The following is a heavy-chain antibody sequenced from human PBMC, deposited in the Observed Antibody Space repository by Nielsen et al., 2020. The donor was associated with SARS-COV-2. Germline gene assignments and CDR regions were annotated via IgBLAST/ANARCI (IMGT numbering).Heavy chain of an antibody. V-gene: IGHV3-9*01. CDR2: ISWNSGSI. D-gene: IGHD5-12*01. CDR3: GTGGGYDC. J-gene: IGHJ4*02. CDR1: GFTFDDYA. Sequence: GGSLRLSCAASGFTFDDYAMHWVRQAPGKGLEWVSGISWNSGSIGYADSVKGRFTISRDNAKNSLYLQMNSLRAEDTALYYCGTGGGYDCWGQGTLVTVSS.